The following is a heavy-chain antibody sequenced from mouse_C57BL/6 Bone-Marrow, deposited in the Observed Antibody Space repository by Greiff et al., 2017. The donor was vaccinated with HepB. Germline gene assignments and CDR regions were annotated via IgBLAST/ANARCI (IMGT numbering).Heavy chain of an antibody. J-gene: IGHJ2*01. Sequence: EVQLVESGGGLVQPGGSLKLSCAASGFTFSDYGMAWVRQAPRKGPEWVAFISNLAYSIYYADTVTGRFTISRENAKNTLYLEVGSLRSEDTAMYYCARAGSSGFLFDYWGQGTTLTVSS. V-gene: IGHV5-15*01. D-gene: IGHD3-2*02. CDR3: ARAGSSGFLFDY. CDR2: ISNLAYSI. CDR1: GFTFSDYG.